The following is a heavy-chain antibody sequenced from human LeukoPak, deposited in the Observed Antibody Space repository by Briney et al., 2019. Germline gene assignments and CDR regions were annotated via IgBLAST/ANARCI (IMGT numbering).Heavy chain of an antibody. V-gene: IGHV3-30*02. Sequence: GGSLRLSCAASGFTFSSYGMHWVRQAPGKGLEWVAFIRYDGSNKYYADSVKGRFTISRDNSKNTLYLQMNSLRAEDTAVYYCAKDLSGWYDFFDYWGQGTLVTVSS. D-gene: IGHD6-19*01. CDR1: GFTFSSYG. CDR3: AKDLSGWYDFFDY. J-gene: IGHJ4*02. CDR2: IRYDGSNK.